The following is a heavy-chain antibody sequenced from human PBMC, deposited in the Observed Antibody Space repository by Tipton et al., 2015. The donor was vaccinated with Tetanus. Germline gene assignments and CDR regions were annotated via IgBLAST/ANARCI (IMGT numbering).Heavy chain of an antibody. CDR1: GDSVSSDSAS. Sequence: GLVKPSQTLSLTCAISGDSVSSDSASWNWIRQSPSRGLEWLGQTFYRSRWFNDYAVSVKSRIIVNADTSKNQFSLYLNSVTPEDTAVYYCARASVMVRGIINPYDYWGQGTLVAVSS. D-gene: IGHD3-10*01. CDR2: TFYRSRWFN. J-gene: IGHJ4*02. V-gene: IGHV6-1*01. CDR3: ARASVMVRGIINPYDY.